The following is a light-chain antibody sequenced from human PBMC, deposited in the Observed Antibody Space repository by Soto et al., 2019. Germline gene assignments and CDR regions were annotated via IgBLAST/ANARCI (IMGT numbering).Light chain of an antibody. CDR2: DVS. CDR3: CSYAGSYVV. CDR1: SSDVGGYNY. Sequence: QSALTQPRSVSGSPGQSVTISCTGTSSDVGGYNYVSWYQQHPCKAPKLMIYDVSKRPSGVPDRFSGSKSGHTASLTISGLQAEYEADDYCCSYAGSYVVFGGGTKVTVL. V-gene: IGLV2-11*01. J-gene: IGLJ2*01.